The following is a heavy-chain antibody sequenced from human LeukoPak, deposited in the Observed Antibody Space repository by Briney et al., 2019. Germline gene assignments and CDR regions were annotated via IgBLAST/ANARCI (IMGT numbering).Heavy chain of an antibody. CDR1: GFTFNSYS. J-gene: IGHJ3*02. Sequence: GGSLRLSCAASGFTFNSYSMNWVRQAPGKGLEWVSSISGSNSYIYYADSMKGRFTISRDNAKNSLYLQMNSLRAEDTALYYCAKEGSYGSGSFHAFDIWGQGTMVTVSS. V-gene: IGHV3-21*04. CDR2: ISGSNSYI. D-gene: IGHD3-10*01. CDR3: AKEGSYGSGSFHAFDI.